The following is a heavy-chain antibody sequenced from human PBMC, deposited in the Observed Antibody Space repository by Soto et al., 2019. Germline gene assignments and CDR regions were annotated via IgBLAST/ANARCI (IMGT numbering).Heavy chain of an antibody. CDR3: ARDLGGWPDY. D-gene: IGHD6-19*01. CDR2: INAGNGNT. J-gene: IGHJ4*02. V-gene: IGHV1-3*01. Sequence: QVQLVQSGDEVKKPGASVKVSCKASGYTFTSYAIHWVRQAPGQRIEWMGWINAGNGNTKYSQKFQDRVTITRDTSASTAYMELSSLRSEDTAFYYCARDLGGWPDYWGQGTLVTVSS. CDR1: GYTFTSYA.